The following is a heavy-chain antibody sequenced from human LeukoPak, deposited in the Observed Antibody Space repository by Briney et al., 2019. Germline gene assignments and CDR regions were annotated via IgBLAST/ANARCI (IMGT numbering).Heavy chain of an antibody. CDR2: IIPILGIA. Sequence: SVKVSCKASGGTFSSYAISWVRQAPGQGLEWMGRIIPILGIANYAQKFQGRVTITADKSTSTAYMELSSLRSEDTAVYYCARVTGSGSYPFDYWGQGTLVTVSS. CDR1: GGTFSSYA. V-gene: IGHV1-69*04. D-gene: IGHD3-10*01. J-gene: IGHJ4*02. CDR3: ARVTGSGSYPFDY.